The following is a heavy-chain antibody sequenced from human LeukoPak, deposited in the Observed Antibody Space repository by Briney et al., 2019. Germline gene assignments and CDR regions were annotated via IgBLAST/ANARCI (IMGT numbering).Heavy chain of an antibody. D-gene: IGHD3-22*01. J-gene: IGHJ4*02. Sequence: GASVKVFCKASGYTFTSYGISWVRQAPGQGLEWMGWISAYNGNTDYAQKLQGRVTMTTDTSTSTAYMELRSLRSDDTAVYYCARDLTVLGIYYYDSSGPSDYWGQGTLVTVSS. CDR2: ISAYNGNT. CDR1: GYTFTSYG. CDR3: ARDLTVLGIYYYDSSGPSDY. V-gene: IGHV1-18*01.